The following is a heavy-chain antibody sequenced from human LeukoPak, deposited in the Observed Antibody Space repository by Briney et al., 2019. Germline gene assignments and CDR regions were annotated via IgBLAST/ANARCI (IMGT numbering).Heavy chain of an antibody. D-gene: IGHD1-26*01. J-gene: IGHJ4*02. Sequence: SETLSLTCVVSGGSVSGYYWGWIRQPPGRGLEWIGYVYYSGSTNYNPSFKSRITISVDTSRNQFSLQLSSVTAADTAVYYCAGGGASSIPLDYWGRGTLVTVSS. CDR1: GGSVSGYY. CDR3: AGGGASSIPLDY. V-gene: IGHV4-59*02. CDR2: VYYSGST.